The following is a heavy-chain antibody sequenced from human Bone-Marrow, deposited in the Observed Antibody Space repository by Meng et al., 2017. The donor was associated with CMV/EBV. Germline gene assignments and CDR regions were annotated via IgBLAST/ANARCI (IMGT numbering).Heavy chain of an antibody. CDR3: ARDFSGSYSSSSRGDYYYYGMDV. J-gene: IGHJ6*02. V-gene: IGHV1-18*01. Sequence: ASVKVSCKASGYTFTSYGISWVRQAPGQGLEWMGWISAYNGNTNYAQKLQGRVTMTTDTSTSTAYMELRSLRSDDTAVYYCARDFSGSYSSSSRGDYYYYGMDVWGQGTTVTVSS. CDR1: GYTFTSYG. CDR2: ISAYNGNT. D-gene: IGHD6-6*01.